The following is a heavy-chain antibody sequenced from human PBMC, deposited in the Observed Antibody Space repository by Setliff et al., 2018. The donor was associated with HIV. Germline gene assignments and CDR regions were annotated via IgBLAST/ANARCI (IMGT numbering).Heavy chain of an antibody. V-gene: IGHV4-39*01. J-gene: IGHJ4*02. CDR3: ARHSPSDY. CDR2: IYNSAST. CDR1: GGSISSSSYY. Sequence: SETLSLTCTVSGGSISSSSYYWGWIRQPPGKGLEWIGSIYNSASTSYNPSLKSRVTISVDTSKNQFSLKLSSVTAADTAVYYCARHSPSDYWGQGTLVTVSS.